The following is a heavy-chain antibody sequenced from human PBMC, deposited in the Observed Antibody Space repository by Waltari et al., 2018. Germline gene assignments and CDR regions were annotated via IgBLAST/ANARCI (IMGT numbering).Heavy chain of an antibody. V-gene: IGHV4-59*01. CDR2: IYYSGST. Sequence: QVQLQESGPGLVKPSETLSLTCTVSGGSISSYYWSWIRQPPGKGLEWIGYIYYSGSTNYNPSLKSLVTISVDTSKNQFALKLSSVTAADTAVYYCARVIFGSQENYYYGMDVWGQGTTVTVSS. D-gene: IGHD3-10*01. CDR3: ARVIFGSQENYYYGMDV. CDR1: GGSISSYY. J-gene: IGHJ6*02.